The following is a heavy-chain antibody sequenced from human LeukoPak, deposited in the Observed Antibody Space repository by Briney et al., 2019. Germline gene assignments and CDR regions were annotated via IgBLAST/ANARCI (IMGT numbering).Heavy chain of an antibody. CDR1: GGSISGSSYY. CDR2: IYYSGST. D-gene: IGHD4-17*01. V-gene: IGHV4-39*02. Sequence: PSETLSLTCTVSGGSISGSSYYWGWIRQPPGKGLEWIGSIYYSGSTYYNPSLKSRVTISVDTSKNQFSLKLNSVTATDTAVYYCARGLGYGDLPADAFDIWGQGTMVTVSS. CDR3: ARGLGYGDLPADAFDI. J-gene: IGHJ3*02.